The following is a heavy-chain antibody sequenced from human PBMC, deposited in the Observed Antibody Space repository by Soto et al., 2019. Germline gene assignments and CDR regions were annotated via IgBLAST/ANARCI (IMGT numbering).Heavy chain of an antibody. V-gene: IGHV4-39*01. CDR1: GGSISSSHY. D-gene: IGHD1-20*01. J-gene: IGHJ4*02. CDR2: VSYSGST. Sequence: QLQLQESGPGLVKSSETLSLTCTVSGGSISSSHYWGWIRQPPGKGLEWIGNVSYSGSTYYNPSFKSRVTISGDTSKNQFSLKVNSMTATDTAVYYCARHYNTGAFFDYWGQGTLVTVSS. CDR3: ARHYNTGAFFDY.